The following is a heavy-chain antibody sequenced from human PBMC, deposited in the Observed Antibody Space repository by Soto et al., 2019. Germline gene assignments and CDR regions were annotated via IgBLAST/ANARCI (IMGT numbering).Heavy chain of an antibody. CDR1: DGSISTFC. J-gene: IGHJ6*02. D-gene: IGHD6-6*01. V-gene: IGHV4-34*01. Sequence: SETLSLTCTVSDGSISTFCWSWIRQSPGKGLGWIGEINHSGSTNYNPSLKSRVTISVDTSKNQFSLKLSSVTAADTAVYYCARLCGSSWAYYYYGMDVWGQGTTVTVSS. CDR2: INHSGST. CDR3: ARLCGSSWAYYYYGMDV.